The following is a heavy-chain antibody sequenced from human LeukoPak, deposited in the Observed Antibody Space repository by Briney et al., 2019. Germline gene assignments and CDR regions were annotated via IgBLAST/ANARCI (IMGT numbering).Heavy chain of an antibody. V-gene: IGHV3-53*01. J-gene: IGHJ4*02. D-gene: IGHD3-22*01. CDR2: ISSGGST. Sequence: GGSLRLSCAASGFTVSSNYMSWVRQAPGKGLEWVSVISSGGSTYYADSVKGRFTISRDNSKNTLYLQVNSLRAEDTAVYYCARDPRYCDSSVVDYWGQGTLVTVSS. CDR1: GFTVSSNY. CDR3: ARDPRYCDSSVVDY.